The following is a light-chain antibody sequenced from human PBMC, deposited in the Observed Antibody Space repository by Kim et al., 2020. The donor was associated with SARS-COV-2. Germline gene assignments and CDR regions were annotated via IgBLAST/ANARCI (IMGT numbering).Light chain of an antibody. CDR1: QSVSSY. CDR3: QQRSNWPPL. CDR2: DAS. Sequence: LSPAERAAISCRASQSVSSYLAWYQQKPGQAPRLLIYDASNRATGIPARFSGSGSGTDFTLTISSLEPEDFAVYYCQQRSNWPPLFGPGTKVDIK. J-gene: IGKJ3*01. V-gene: IGKV3-11*01.